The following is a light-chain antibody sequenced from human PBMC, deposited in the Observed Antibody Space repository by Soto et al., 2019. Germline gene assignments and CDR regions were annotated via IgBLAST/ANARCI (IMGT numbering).Light chain of an antibody. CDR3: SAWDDSLSGRL. J-gene: IGLJ2*01. V-gene: IGLV1-47*01. CDR1: GSNIGSNY. CDR2: HNN. Sequence: QSALTQPPSASGTPGQRVTISCSGSGSNIGSNYVSWYQHLPGTAPHLLIYHNNRRPSGVPDRFSGSKSGTSASLAISGLRSEDEADYYCSAWDDSLSGRLFGVGTKLTVL.